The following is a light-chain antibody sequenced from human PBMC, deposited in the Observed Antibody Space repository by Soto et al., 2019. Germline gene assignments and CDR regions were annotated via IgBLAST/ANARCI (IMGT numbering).Light chain of an antibody. Sequence: QSVLTQPASVSGSPGQSITISCTGTSSDVGANIFVSWYQQHPGKAPKLMIYDVSSRPSGVSYRFSGSKSGNTASLTISGLQAEDEADYYCSSYTINNSYVFGTGTKVTVL. CDR1: SSDVGANIF. J-gene: IGLJ1*01. CDR2: DVS. V-gene: IGLV2-14*01. CDR3: SSYTINNSYV.